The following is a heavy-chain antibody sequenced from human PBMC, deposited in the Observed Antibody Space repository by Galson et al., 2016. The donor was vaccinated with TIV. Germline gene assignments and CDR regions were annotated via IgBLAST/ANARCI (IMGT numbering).Heavy chain of an antibody. CDR2: IKQDGSVK. CDR3: ARGGIAPGEY. V-gene: IGHV3-7*03. J-gene: IGHJ4*02. CDR1: GFTFSSHW. Sequence: SLRLSCAASGFTFSSHWMIWFRQAPGKGLEWVANIKQDGSVKYYVDSVKGRFTISRDNAKNSVYLQMNSLRAEDTAVYYCARGGIAPGEYWGQGILVTVS. D-gene: IGHD6-25*01.